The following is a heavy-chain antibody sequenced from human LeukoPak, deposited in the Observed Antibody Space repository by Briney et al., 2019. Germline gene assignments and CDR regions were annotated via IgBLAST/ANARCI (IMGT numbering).Heavy chain of an antibody. Sequence: ASVKVSCEASGYTFTSYGISWVRQAPGQGLEWMGWISAYNGNTNYAQKLQGRVTMTTDTSTSTAYMELRSLRSDDTAVYYCARVRYDFWSGYDLFDYWGQGTLVTVSS. V-gene: IGHV1-18*01. CDR2: ISAYNGNT. D-gene: IGHD3-3*01. CDR3: ARVRYDFWSGYDLFDY. J-gene: IGHJ4*02. CDR1: GYTFTSYG.